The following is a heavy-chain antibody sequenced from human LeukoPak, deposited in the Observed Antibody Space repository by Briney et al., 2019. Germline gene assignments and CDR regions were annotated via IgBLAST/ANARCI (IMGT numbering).Heavy chain of an antibody. V-gene: IGHV4-34*01. D-gene: IGHD1-1*01. CDR2: INHSGST. CDR1: GGSFSDYY. CDR3: ARLLPRTGTTAYYFHNDMDV. J-gene: IGHJ6*03. Sequence: SETLSLTCAVYGGSFSDYYWSWIRQPPGKGLEWIGEINHSGSTNYNPSLKSRVTISVDTSKNQSSLKLSSVTAADTADYYCARLLPRTGTTAYYFHNDMDVWGKGTTVTISS.